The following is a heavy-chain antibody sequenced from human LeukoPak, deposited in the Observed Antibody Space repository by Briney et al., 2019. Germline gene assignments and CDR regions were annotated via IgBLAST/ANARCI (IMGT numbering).Heavy chain of an antibody. V-gene: IGHV4-39*07. J-gene: IGHJ3*02. Sequence: SETLSLTCTVSGGSISSSSYYWSWIRQPPGKGLEWIGEINHSGSTNYNPSLKSRVTISVDTSKNQFSLKLSSVTAADTAVYYCAGPGCSGGSCYSGVQGFSSAFDIWGQGTMVTVSS. CDR3: AGPGCSGGSCYSGVQGFSSAFDI. CDR2: INHSGST. CDR1: GGSISSSSYY. D-gene: IGHD2-15*01.